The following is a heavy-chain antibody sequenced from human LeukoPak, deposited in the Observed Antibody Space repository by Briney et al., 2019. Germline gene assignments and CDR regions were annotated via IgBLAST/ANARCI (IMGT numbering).Heavy chain of an antibody. CDR2: IIPIFGTA. J-gene: IGHJ4*02. CDR1: GGTFSSYA. Sequence: GASVKVSCKASGGTFSSYAISWVRQAPGQGLEWMGGIIPIFGTANYAQKFQGRVTITADESTSTAYMELSSLRSEDTAVYYCATSITMVRGVSLFDYWGQGTLVTVSS. D-gene: IGHD3-10*01. V-gene: IGHV1-69*13. CDR3: ATSITMVRGVSLFDY.